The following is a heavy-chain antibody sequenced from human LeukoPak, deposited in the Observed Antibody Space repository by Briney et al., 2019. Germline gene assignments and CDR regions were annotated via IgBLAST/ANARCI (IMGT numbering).Heavy chain of an antibody. CDR3: ARHPPITFGGVIVYRPGNDAFDI. Sequence: GESLKISCKGSGYSFTSYWIDWVRQMPGKGLEWMGIIYPGDSDTRYSPSFQGQVTISADKSISTAYLQWSSLKASDTAMYYCARHPPITFGGVIVYRPGNDAFDIWGQGTMVTVSS. J-gene: IGHJ3*02. CDR1: GYSFTSYW. V-gene: IGHV5-51*01. CDR2: IYPGDSDT. D-gene: IGHD3-16*02.